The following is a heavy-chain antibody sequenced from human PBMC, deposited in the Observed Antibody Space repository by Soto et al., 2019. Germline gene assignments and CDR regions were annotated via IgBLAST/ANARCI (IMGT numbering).Heavy chain of an antibody. CDR3: TRCGIRYHSIGYSLGIDGMDV. CDR2: TIPMFGTT. CDR1: GGTFNSYA. J-gene: IGHJ6*02. D-gene: IGHD3-22*01. V-gene: IGHV1-69*12. Sequence: QVQLVQSGAEVKKPESSVRVSCKASGGTFNSYAITWVRQAPGQGLEWMGGTIPMFGTTNYAEKFQGRVTISADESXXTACMELSSLRSEDTAVYYCTRCGIRYHSIGYSLGIDGMDVWGQGTTVIVSS.